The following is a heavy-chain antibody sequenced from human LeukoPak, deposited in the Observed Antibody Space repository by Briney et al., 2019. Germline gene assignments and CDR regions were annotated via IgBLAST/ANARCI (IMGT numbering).Heavy chain of an antibody. CDR3: ARGRGHMDV. D-gene: IGHD3-10*01. CDR1: GDSIGSYY. J-gene: IGHJ6*03. CDR2: INHSGST. V-gene: IGHV4-34*01. Sequence: SETLSLTCTVSGDSIGSYYWSWIRQPPGKGLEWIGEINHSGSTNYNPSLKSRVTMSVDTSKNHFSLKLSSVTAADTAVYCCARGRGHMDVWGKGTTVTVSS.